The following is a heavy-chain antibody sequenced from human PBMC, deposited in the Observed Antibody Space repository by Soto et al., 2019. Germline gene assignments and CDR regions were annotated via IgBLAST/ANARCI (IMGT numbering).Heavy chain of an antibody. V-gene: IGHV2-5*02. D-gene: IGHD6-25*01. CDR3: AHKPRSSSGSAHWFDP. J-gene: IGHJ5*02. Sequence: QITLKESGPTLVKPTQTLTLTCTFSGFSLSTSGVGVGWIRQPPGKALEWLALIYWDDDKRYSPSLKSRLTSTYDTSKSQVVLTMPNMHTVDTATYYCAHKPRSSSGSAHWFDPWGQGTLVTVSS. CDR1: GFSLSTSGVG. CDR2: IYWDDDK.